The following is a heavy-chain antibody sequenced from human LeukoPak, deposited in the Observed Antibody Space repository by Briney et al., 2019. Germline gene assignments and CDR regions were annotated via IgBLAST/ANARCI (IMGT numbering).Heavy chain of an antibody. J-gene: IGHJ4*02. CDR2: ISSSSSTI. Sequence: GGSLRLSCAASGFTFSSYSMNWVRQAPGKGLEWVSYISSSSSTIYYADSVKGRFTISRDNAKNSLYLQMNSLRDEDTAVYYCARGGKVITIFGVVNIDYWGQGTLVTVSS. V-gene: IGHV3-48*02. D-gene: IGHD3-3*01. CDR1: GFTFSSYS. CDR3: ARGGKVITIFGVVNIDY.